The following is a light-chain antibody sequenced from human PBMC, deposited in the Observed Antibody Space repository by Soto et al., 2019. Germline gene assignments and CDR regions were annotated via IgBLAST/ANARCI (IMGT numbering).Light chain of an antibody. CDR2: GAS. V-gene: IGKV3-15*01. CDR1: PGVGTS. Sequence: IVMTQSPATLSLSPGERATLSCRASPGVGTSLAWYQQKPGQAPRLLIYGASTRATGIPARFSGSGSGTEFTLTINRLEPEDFAVYYCQQYENSPITFGQGTRLEIK. CDR3: QQYENSPIT. J-gene: IGKJ5*01.